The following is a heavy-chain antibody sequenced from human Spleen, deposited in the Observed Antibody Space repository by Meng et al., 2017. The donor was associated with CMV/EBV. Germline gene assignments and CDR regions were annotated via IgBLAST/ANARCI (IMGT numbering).Heavy chain of an antibody. CDR1: GFIFSSHG. Sequence: GESLKISCAASGFIFSSHGMHWVRQAPGKGLEWVTFIQFDGSDIFYTDSVKGRFTISRDNSKNTLYLQMNSLRPEDTAVYYCVQDKKLFPFDYWGQGTLVTVSS. CDR3: VQDKKLFPFDY. D-gene: IGHD3-10*01. CDR2: IQFDGSDI. J-gene: IGHJ4*02. V-gene: IGHV3-30*02.